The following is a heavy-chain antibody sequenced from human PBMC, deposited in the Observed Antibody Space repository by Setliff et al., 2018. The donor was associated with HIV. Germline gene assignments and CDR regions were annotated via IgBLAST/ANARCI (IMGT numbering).Heavy chain of an antibody. CDR1: GYTFTNYG. V-gene: IGHV1-18*01. CDR2: INTYTGYT. CDR3: AATGSGGYVH. D-gene: IGHD5-12*01. Sequence: ASVKVSCKTSGYTFTNYGVSWVRQAPGQGLQWLGCINTYTGYTHYARDLQARVTMTANTSTSTAYMYLRSLTSDDSAMYYCAATGSGGYVHWGQGTLVTVSS. J-gene: IGHJ4*02.